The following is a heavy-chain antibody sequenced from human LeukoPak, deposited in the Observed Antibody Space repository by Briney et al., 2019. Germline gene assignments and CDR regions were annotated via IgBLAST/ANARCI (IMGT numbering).Heavy chain of an antibody. V-gene: IGHV1-69*13. D-gene: IGHD5-18*01. J-gene: IGHJ4*02. CDR3: ARDNDACGYSYGYCYFDY. CDR2: IIPIFGTA. CDR1: GGTFISYA. Sequence: SVKVSCKASGGTFISYAISWVRQAPGQGLEWMGGIIPIFGTANYAQKFQGRVTITADESTSTAYMELSSLRSEDTAVYYCARDNDACGYSYGYCYFDYWGQGTLATVSS.